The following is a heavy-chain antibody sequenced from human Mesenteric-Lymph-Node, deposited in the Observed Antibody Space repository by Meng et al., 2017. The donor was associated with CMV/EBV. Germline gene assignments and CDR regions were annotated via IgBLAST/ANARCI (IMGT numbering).Heavy chain of an antibody. J-gene: IGHJ4*02. CDR1: GSFSGYY. CDR2: INHSGST. V-gene: IGHV4-34*01. D-gene: IGHD3-3*01. CDR3: ARAYDFWSGYYHRPFDY. Sequence: GSFSGYYWSWIRQPPGKGLGWIGEINHSGSTNYNPSLKSRVTISVDTSKNQFSLKLSSVTAADTAVYYCARAYDFWSGYYHRPFDYWGQGTLVTVSS.